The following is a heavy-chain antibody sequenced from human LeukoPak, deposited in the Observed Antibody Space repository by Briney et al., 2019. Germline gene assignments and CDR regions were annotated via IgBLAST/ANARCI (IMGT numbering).Heavy chain of an antibody. Sequence: GGSQRLSCAVSGFTFSNFDTYWVRQGTGRGLEWVSTIGVGGETHYPDSVRGRFTISRENAKNSLYLQMNSLGAGDTAVYYCAREHCDGGNCYGWRYLDVWGKGTTVTVSS. V-gene: IGHV3-13*01. CDR1: GFTFSNFD. D-gene: IGHD2-15*01. CDR3: AREHCDGGNCYGWRYLDV. CDR2: IGVGGET. J-gene: IGHJ6*03.